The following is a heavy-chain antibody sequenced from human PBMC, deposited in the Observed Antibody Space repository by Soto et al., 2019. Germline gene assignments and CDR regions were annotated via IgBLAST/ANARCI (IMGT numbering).Heavy chain of an antibody. CDR2: IYYDGSKK. D-gene: IGHD2-21*01. Sequence: QEQLVESGGGVVQPGRSLGLSCAASGFTFSNYGMHWVRQAPGKGVEWVAVIYYDGSKKYYADSVKGRFTISRDNSKNTLWLQMSTLRAEDTAVYYCAGDIRSTYFDLWGQGTLVTVSS. CDR3: AGDIRSTYFDL. J-gene: IGHJ4*02. V-gene: IGHV3-33*01. CDR1: GFTFSNYG.